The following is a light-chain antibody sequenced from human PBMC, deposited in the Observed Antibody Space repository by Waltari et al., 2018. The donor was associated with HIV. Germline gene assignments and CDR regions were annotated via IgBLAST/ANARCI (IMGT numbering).Light chain of an antibody. CDR3: GSSTNSNIVL. CDR1: NNDFGADKS. CDR2: DVT. V-gene: IGLV2-14*01. J-gene: IGLJ2*01. Sequence: QSALTQTASVSASPGQSITISCTGCNNDFGADKSVSWYQQHPGKVPNLLIYDVTNRPAGVSGRFSGSKSVNTASLTISWLQPDDEAYYYCGSSTNSNIVLFGGGTKLTVL.